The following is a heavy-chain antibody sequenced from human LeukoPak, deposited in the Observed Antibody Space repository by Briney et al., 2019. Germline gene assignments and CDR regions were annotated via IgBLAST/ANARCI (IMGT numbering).Heavy chain of an antibody. D-gene: IGHD2-15*01. J-gene: IGHJ4*02. Sequence: PGGSLRLSCSASGFTFSSYAMSWVRQAPGKGLEWVSTISGSGGGTYYADSVKGRFTISRDNSKNSLYLQMNSLRAGDTALYYCAKGCGATCFSDFDYWGQGTLVTVSS. CDR3: AKGCGATCFSDFDY. CDR2: ISGSGGGT. CDR1: GFTFSSYA. V-gene: IGHV3-23*01.